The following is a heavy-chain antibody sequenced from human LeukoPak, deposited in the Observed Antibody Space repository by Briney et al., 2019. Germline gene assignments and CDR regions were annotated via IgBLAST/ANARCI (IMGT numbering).Heavy chain of an antibody. J-gene: IGHJ4*02. D-gene: IGHD6-13*01. V-gene: IGHV3-48*01. Sequence: GGSLRLSCAASGFTFSSYSMNWVRQAPGKGLEWVSYISSSSSTIYYADSVKGRFTISRDNAKNSLYLQMNSLRAEDTAVYYCAGHPAGTLVPFDYWGQGTLVTVSS. CDR2: ISSSSSTI. CDR3: AGHPAGTLVPFDY. CDR1: GFTFSSYS.